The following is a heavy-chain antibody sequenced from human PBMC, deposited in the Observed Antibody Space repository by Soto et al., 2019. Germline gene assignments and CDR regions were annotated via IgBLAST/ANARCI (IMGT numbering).Heavy chain of an antibody. D-gene: IGHD5-18*01. J-gene: IGHJ4*02. Sequence: QVQLQESGPGLVKPSETLSLTCTVSGGSISSYYWSWIRQPPGKGLEWIGYIYYSGSTNYNPSLKSRVTISVDPSKNQFSLKLSSVTAADTAGYYCARDNGYSYGYTLDHWGQGTLVTVSS. CDR3: ARDNGYSYGYTLDH. V-gene: IGHV4-59*01. CDR1: GGSISSYY. CDR2: IYYSGST.